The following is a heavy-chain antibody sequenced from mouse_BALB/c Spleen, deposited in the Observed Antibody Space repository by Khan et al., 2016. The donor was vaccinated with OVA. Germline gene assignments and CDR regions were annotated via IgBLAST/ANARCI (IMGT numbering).Heavy chain of an antibody. Sequence: DLVKPGASVKLSCKASGYTFTSYWINWIKQRPGQGLEWIGRISPGSGTPYYNEMFKGKATLTVDTSSSTAYIQLSSLSSEDSAVYFCARENYYGSSHYAMDYLGQGTSVTVSS. CDR3: ARENYYGSSHYAMDY. CDR1: GYTFTSYW. J-gene: IGHJ4*01. CDR2: ISPGSGTP. V-gene: IGHV1S41*01. D-gene: IGHD1-1*01.